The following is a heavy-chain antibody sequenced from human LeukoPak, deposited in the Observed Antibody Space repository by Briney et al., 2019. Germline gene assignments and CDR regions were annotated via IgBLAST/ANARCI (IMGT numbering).Heavy chain of an antibody. J-gene: IGHJ6*02. Sequence: GGSLRLSCAASGFTVSSNYMNWVRQAPGKELEWVSVIYSGGSTYYADSVKDRFTISRDNSKSTLYLQMNSLRAEDTAVYYCARDGPDNYYYYGMDVWGQGTTVTVSS. CDR1: GFTVSSNY. CDR2: IYSGGST. V-gene: IGHV3-66*01. CDR3: ARDGPDNYYYYGMDV. D-gene: IGHD2-2*01.